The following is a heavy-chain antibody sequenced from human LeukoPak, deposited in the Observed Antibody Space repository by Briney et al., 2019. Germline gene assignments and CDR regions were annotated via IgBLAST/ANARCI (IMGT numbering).Heavy chain of an antibody. J-gene: IGHJ4*02. V-gene: IGHV3-74*03. Sequence: GGSLRLSCEPSGFPFSSYWMFWVRQAPGKGLVWVSRISGDGTIKTYADFVRGRFIVSRDITKNILYLQMNSLKVEDTATYFCSRSQFDYWGQGVLVTVSS. CDR1: GFPFSSYW. CDR2: ISGDGTIK. CDR3: SRSQFDY.